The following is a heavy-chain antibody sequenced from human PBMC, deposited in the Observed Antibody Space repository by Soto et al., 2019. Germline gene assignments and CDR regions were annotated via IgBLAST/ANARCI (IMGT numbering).Heavy chain of an antibody. Sequence: GASVKVSCKASGGTFSSYAISWLRQAPGQGLEWMGGIIPIFGTANYAQKFQGRVTITADESTSTAYMELSSLRSEDTAVYYCARDNGDWYFDLWGRGTLVTVSS. CDR1: GGTFSSYA. CDR2: IIPIFGTA. V-gene: IGHV1-69*13. CDR3: ARDNGDWYFDL. J-gene: IGHJ2*01.